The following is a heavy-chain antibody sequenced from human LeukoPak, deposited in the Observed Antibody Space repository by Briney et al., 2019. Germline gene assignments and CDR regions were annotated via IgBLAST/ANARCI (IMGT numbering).Heavy chain of an antibody. CDR2: INPNSGGT. D-gene: IGHD3-9*01. Sequence: ASVKVSCKASGYTFTGYYMHWVRQAPGQGLEWMGWINPNSGGTNYAQKSQGRVTMTRDTSISTAYMELSRLRSHDTAVYYCARDLNILTGRGSSWFDPWGQGTLVTVSS. CDR3: ARDLNILTGRGSSWFDP. V-gene: IGHV1-2*02. J-gene: IGHJ5*02. CDR1: GYTFTGYY.